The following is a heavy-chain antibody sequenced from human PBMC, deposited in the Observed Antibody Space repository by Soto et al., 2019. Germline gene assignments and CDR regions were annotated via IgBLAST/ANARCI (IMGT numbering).Heavy chain of an antibody. CDR3: ARETYYDFWSGPYYGMDV. CDR2: ISSSSSYI. CDR1: GFTFSSYS. J-gene: IGHJ6*02. V-gene: IGHV3-21*01. D-gene: IGHD3-3*01. Sequence: LRLSCAASGFTFSSYSMNWVRQAPGKGLEWVSSISSSSSYIYYADSVKGRFTISRDNAKNSLYLQMNSLRAEDTAVYYCARETYYDFWSGPYYGMDVWGQGTTVTVSS.